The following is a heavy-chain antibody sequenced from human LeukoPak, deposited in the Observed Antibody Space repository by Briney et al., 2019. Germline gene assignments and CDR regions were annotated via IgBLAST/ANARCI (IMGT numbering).Heavy chain of an antibody. J-gene: IGHJ4*02. CDR1: GFTFSSYA. CDR3: AGAGGLTMGGYYFDY. CDR2: ISGSGGST. V-gene: IGHV3-23*01. D-gene: IGHD3-16*01. Sequence: PGGSLRLSCAASGFTFSSYAMSWVRQAPGKGLEWVSAISGSGGSTYYADSVKGRFTISRDNSKNTLYLQMNSLRAEDTAVYYCAGAGGLTMGGYYFDYWGQGTLVTVSS.